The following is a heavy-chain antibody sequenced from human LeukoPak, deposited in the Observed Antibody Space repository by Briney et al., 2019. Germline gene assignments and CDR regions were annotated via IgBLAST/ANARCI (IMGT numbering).Heavy chain of an antibody. CDR3: ARGPSGSCSCSSCSFDY. CDR2: IQQDGSEK. V-gene: IGHV3-7*03. D-gene: IGHD2-2*01. CDR1: GFTFSSYW. J-gene: IGHJ4*02. Sequence: PGGSLRLSCAASGFTFSSYWMSWVRQVPGKGLEWVANIQQDGSEKYYVDSVKGRFTISRDNAENSLYLQMNSLRVEDTAMYYCARGPSGSCSCSSCSFDYWGQGTLVTVSS.